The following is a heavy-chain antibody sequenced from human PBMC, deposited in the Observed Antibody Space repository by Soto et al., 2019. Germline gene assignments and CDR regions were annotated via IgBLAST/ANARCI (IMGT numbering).Heavy chain of an antibody. CDR3: ARERQVGPSSGRFDP. CDR2: ITYNGRT. V-gene: IGHV4-31*03. CDR1: GDSINSDSVY. Sequence: QVHLQESGPGLVKLSQTLSLTCSVNGDSINSDSVYWSWIRQSPGKGLEYIGYITYNGRTFYNPSLKSRVTMSVDTPKNQFSLEVRSVTAADTAVYYCARERQVGPSSGRFDPWGQGTLVTVST. J-gene: IGHJ5*02.